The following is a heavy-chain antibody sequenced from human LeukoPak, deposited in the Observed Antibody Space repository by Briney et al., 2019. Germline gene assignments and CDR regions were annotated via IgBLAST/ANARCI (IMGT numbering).Heavy chain of an antibody. CDR2: IWYEGSNK. Sequence: PGRSLRLSCAASGFTFNSYGMHWVRQAPGKGLECVALIWYEGSNKYYADSVKGRFTISRDNSKNTLYLEMNSLRAEDTAVYYCARGKYSNGWYYFDYWGQGTLVTVSS. CDR3: ARGKYSNGWYYFDY. V-gene: IGHV3-33*01. CDR1: GFTFNSYG. D-gene: IGHD6-19*01. J-gene: IGHJ4*02.